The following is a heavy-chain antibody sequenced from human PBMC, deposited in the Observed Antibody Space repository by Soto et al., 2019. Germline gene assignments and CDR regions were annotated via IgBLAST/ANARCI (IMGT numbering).Heavy chain of an antibody. CDR1: GFTFSSYG. V-gene: IGHV3-33*01. CDR2: IWYDGSNK. Sequence: QVQLVEYGGGVVQPGRSLRLSCAASGFTFSSYGMHWVRQAPGKGLEWVAVIWYDGSNKYYAYSVKGLFTISRDNSKNTLYLQMNSLRAEDTAVYYCARDGQTGSLDYWGQGTLVTVSS. J-gene: IGHJ4*02. D-gene: IGHD2-15*01. CDR3: ARDGQTGSLDY.